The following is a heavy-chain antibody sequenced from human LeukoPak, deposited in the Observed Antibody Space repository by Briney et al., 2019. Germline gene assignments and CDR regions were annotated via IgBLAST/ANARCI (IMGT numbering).Heavy chain of an antibody. CDR2: IWFDGNNK. D-gene: IGHD1-1*01. J-gene: IGHJ4*02. V-gene: IGHV3-33*01. Sequence: SGGSLRLSCAASGFTFSSYGMHWVRQAPSKGLEWVAVIWFDGNNKYYADSVKGRFTISRDNSKNTLYLQMNSLRAEDTAVYNCARDLASNWNEGLDYWGQGTLVTVSS. CDR3: ARDLASNWNEGLDY. CDR1: GFTFSSYG.